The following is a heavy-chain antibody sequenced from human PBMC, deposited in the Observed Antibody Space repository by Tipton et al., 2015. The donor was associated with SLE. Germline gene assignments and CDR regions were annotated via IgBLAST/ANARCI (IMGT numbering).Heavy chain of an antibody. CDR1: GGSISGYY. J-gene: IGHJ3*02. Sequence: TLSLTCTVSGGSISGYYWTWIRQPPGKGLEWVGSSHLSGSTHYTLSLRSRVTISVDTSKNQFSLNLRSVTAADTAMYFCERHDYLTTTLPSDALDIWGQGTMVSVSS. D-gene: IGHD4-17*01. CDR3: ERHDYLTTTLPSDALDI. V-gene: IGHV4-59*08. CDR2: SHLSGST.